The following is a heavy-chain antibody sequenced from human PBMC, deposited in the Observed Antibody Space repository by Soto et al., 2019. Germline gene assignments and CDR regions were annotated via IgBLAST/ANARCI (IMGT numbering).Heavy chain of an antibody. CDR2: ISYDGSNK. D-gene: IGHD2-21*02. Sequence: QVQLVESGGGVVQPGRSLRLSCAASGFTFSSYGMHWVPQAPGKGLEWVAVISYDGSNKYYADSVKGRFTISRDNSKNTLYLQMNSLRAEDTAVYYCARGIYAGVVTPIDYWGQGTLVTVSS. V-gene: IGHV3-30*03. CDR1: GFTFSSYG. J-gene: IGHJ4*02. CDR3: ARGIYAGVVTPIDY.